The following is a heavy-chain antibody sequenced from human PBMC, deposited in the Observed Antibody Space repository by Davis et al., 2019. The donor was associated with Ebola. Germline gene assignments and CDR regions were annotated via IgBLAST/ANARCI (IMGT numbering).Heavy chain of an antibody. CDR3: ARGRGRFGELIKNWFDP. CDR1: GYTFKNYA. J-gene: IGHJ5*02. V-gene: IGHV1-18*01. D-gene: IGHD3-10*01. Sequence: AASVKVSCKASGYTFKNYAISWVRQAPGQGLEWMGWINTNTGNTKYSQKFQGRVTFTRDTSASTAYMELSSLRSEDTAVYYCARGRGRFGELIKNWFDPWGQGTLVTVSS. CDR2: INTNTGNT.